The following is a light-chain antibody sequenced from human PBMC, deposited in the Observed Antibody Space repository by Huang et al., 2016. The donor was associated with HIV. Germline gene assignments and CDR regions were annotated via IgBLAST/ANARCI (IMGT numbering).Light chain of an antibody. J-gene: IGKJ3*01. CDR3: MQALQTPV. V-gene: IGKV2-28*01. CDR2: LGS. Sequence: EIVMTQSPLSLPVTPGEPASISCRSSQSLLHSNGYNYLDWYLQKPGQSPQLLIYLGSNRASGVPDRFSGSGSGTDFTLKISRVEAEDVGIYYRMQALQTPVFGPGTRVDIK. CDR1: QSLLHSNGYNY.